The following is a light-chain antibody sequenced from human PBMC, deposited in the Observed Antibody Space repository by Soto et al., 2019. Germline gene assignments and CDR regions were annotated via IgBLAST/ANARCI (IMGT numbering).Light chain of an antibody. CDR1: ESVLYSSNNKNY. CDR3: QHYYSIPT. J-gene: IGKJ2*01. V-gene: IGKV4-1*01. CDR2: WAS. Sequence: DIVMTQSPDSLAVSLGERATINCKSSESVLYSSNNKNYLTWYQRKPGQPPRLLIYWASARASGVPDRFSGSGSGTDFTLTISSLQAEDVAVYYCQHYYSIPTFGQGTKLEI.